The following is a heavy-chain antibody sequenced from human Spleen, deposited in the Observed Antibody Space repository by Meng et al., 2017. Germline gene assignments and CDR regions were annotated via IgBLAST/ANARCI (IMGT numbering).Heavy chain of an antibody. CDR2: IKSKPDGGTT. D-gene: IGHD3-22*01. Sequence: GDSLKISCAASGFTFTNAWMSWVRQAPGKGLEWVGRIKSKPDGGTTDNAAPVKGRFITSRDDSKNTLYLQMNSLKTEDTAVYYCTTAGLSDNSDFHFDNWGQGTLVTVSS. J-gene: IGHJ4*02. V-gene: IGHV3-15*01. CDR1: GFTFTNAW. CDR3: TTAGLSDNSDFHFDN.